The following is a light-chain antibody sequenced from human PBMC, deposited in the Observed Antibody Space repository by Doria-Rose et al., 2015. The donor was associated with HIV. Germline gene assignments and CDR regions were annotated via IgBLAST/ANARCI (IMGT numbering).Light chain of an antibody. V-gene: IGKV3-20*01. CDR3: HQYASSRT. CDR2: GAS. Sequence: TQSPGTLSLSPGERATLSCRASQSVSANYLAWYQQRPGQSPRLLNYGASSRATDIPDRFSGSGSGTDFTLTISRLEPEDFAVYYCHQYASSRTFGQGTKVEIK. CDR1: QSVSANY. J-gene: IGKJ1*01.